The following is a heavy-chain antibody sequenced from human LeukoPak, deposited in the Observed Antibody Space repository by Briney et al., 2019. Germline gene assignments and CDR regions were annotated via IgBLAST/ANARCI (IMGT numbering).Heavy chain of an antibody. J-gene: IGHJ4*02. V-gene: IGHV1-2*02. CDR1: GYKFTDQY. Sequence: ASVKVSCKVSGYKFTDQYLHWVRQAPGQGPGWMGWINPVSGVANYAQKFQGRVTMTEDTSTDTAYMELSSLRSEDTAVYYCATGWYSDYWGQGTLVTVSS. CDR3: ATGWYSDY. D-gene: IGHD2-15*01. CDR2: INPVSGVA.